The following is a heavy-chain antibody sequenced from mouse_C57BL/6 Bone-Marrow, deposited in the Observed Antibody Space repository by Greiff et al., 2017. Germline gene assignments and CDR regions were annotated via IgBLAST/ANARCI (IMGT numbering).Heavy chain of an antibody. D-gene: IGHD2-5*01. CDR3: TSYSNCWCFDV. CDR2: ISSGGDDT. Sequence: EVKLMESGEGLVKPGGSLKLSCAASGFTFSSYAMSWVRQTPEKRLEWVAYISSGGDDTYYADTVKGRFTISRDNARNALYLQMSRLKSEDTAMYYCTSYSNCWCFDVWGKGTTVTVSS. V-gene: IGHV5-9-1*02. CDR1: GFTFSSYA. J-gene: IGHJ1*03.